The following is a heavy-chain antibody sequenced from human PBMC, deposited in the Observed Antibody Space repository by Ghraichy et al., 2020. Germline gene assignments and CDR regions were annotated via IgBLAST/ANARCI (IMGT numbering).Heavy chain of an antibody. V-gene: IGHV4-4*02. D-gene: IGHD6-13*01. J-gene: IGHJ5*02. CDR3: AKGGSSWPRWFDP. Sequence: SETLSLTCAVSGGSISSSNWWSWVRQPPGKGLEWIGEIYHSGSTNYNPSLKSRVTISVDKSKNQFSLKLSSVTAADTAVYYCAKGGSSWPRWFDPWGQGTLVTVSS. CDR1: GGSISSSNW. CDR2: IYHSGST.